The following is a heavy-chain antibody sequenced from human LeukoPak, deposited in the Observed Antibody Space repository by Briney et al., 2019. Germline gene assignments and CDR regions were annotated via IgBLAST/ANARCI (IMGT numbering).Heavy chain of an antibody. Sequence: ASVKVSCKASGGTFSSSAISWVRQAPGQGLEWMGGIIPIFGTANYAQKFQGRVTITTDESTSTAYMELSSLRSEDTAMYYCARSGGTQKGYNPLQPAYYYMDVWGKGTTVTVSS. J-gene: IGHJ6*03. CDR2: IIPIFGTA. D-gene: IGHD1-1*01. CDR3: ARSGGTQKGYNPLQPAYYYMDV. CDR1: GGTFSSSA. V-gene: IGHV1-69*05.